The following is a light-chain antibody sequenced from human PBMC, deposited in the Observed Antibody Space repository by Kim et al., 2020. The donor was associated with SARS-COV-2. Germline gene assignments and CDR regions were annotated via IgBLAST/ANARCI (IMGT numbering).Light chain of an antibody. J-gene: IGLJ1*01. CDR2: EVS. Sequence: QSALTQPPSASGSPGQTVTISCTGTSSDVGGYNYVSWYQQHPGKAPKLMIYEVSKRPSGVPDRFSGSKSGNTASLTVSGLQAEDEADYYCSSYAAISNFVFGTGTKVTFL. V-gene: IGLV2-8*01. CDR3: SSYAAISNFV. CDR1: SSDVGGYNY.